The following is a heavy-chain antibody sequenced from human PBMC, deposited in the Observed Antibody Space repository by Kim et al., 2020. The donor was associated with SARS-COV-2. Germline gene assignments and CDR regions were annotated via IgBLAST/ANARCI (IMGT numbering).Heavy chain of an antibody. D-gene: IGHD3-16*01. Sequence: GGSLRLSCAASGFTFSSYSMNWVRQAPGKGLEWVSSISSSSSYIYYADSVKGRFTISRDNAKNSLYLQMNSLRAEDTAVYYCARASEMGDPTYYYYGMDVWGQGTTVTVSS. CDR3: ARASEMGDPTYYYYGMDV. CDR1: GFTFSSYS. V-gene: IGHV3-21*01. J-gene: IGHJ6*02. CDR2: ISSSSSYI.